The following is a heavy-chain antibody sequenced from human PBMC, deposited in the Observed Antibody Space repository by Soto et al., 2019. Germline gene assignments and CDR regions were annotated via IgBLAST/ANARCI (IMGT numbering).Heavy chain of an antibody. CDR3: ARGKERSNYSANEGPRDY. CDR2: IIPILGIA. Sequence: QVQLVQSGAEVKKPGSSVKVSCKASGGTFSSYTISWVRQAPGQGLEWMGRIIPILGIANYAQKFQGRVTITADKSTSNAYMELSSLRSEDTAVYYGARGKERSNYSANEGPRDYWGQGTLVTVSS. CDR1: GGTFSSYT. J-gene: IGHJ4*02. D-gene: IGHD4-4*01. V-gene: IGHV1-69*02.